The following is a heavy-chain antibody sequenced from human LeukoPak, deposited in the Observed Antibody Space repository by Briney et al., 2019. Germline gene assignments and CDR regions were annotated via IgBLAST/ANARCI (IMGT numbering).Heavy chain of an antibody. J-gene: IGHJ4*02. V-gene: IGHV3-66*03. CDR3: ARVRNGGYCSSTSYEFDY. D-gene: IGHD2-2*01. Sequence: PGGSLRLSCAASGFTVSSNYMSWVRQAPGKGLEWVSVIYSCGSTYYADSVKGRFTISRDNSKNTLYLQINSLRADDTAVYYCARVRNGGYCSSTSYEFDYWGQGTLVTVSS. CDR2: IYSCGST. CDR1: GFTVSSNY.